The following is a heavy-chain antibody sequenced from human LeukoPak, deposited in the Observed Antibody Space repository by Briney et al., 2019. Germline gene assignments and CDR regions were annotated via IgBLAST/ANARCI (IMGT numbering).Heavy chain of an antibody. CDR2: IRYDGSNK. V-gene: IGHV3-30*02. D-gene: IGHD3-10*01. CDR1: GFTFSSYG. J-gene: IGHJ5*02. CDR3: ARARKSGGITMIRGVKDRGWFDP. Sequence: GGSLRLSCAASGFTFSSYGMHWVRQAPGKGLEWVAFIRYDGSNKSYADSVKGRFTISRDNSKNTLYLQMNSLRAEDTAVYYCARARKSGGITMIRGVKDRGWFDPWGQGTLVTVSS.